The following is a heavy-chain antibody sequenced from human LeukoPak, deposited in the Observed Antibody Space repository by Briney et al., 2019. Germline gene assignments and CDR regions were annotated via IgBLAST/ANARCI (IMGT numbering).Heavy chain of an antibody. V-gene: IGHV4-39*01. Sequence: SETLSLTCTVSGGSISSNSYYWGWIRQPPGKGLEWIGSIYYSGSTYYNPSLKSRVTISVDTSKNHLSLKLSSVTAADTAVYYCARHRYYYRSGSYYGAPHYMDVWGKGTTVTISS. D-gene: IGHD3-10*01. CDR1: GGSISSNSYY. CDR2: IYYSGST. J-gene: IGHJ6*03. CDR3: ARHRYYYRSGSYYGAPHYMDV.